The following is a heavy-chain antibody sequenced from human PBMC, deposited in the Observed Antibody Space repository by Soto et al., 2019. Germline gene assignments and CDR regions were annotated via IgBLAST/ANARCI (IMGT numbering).Heavy chain of an antibody. D-gene: IGHD6-13*01. V-gene: IGHV3-23*01. CDR1: GFTFTSYA. Sequence: GGSLRLSCVASGFTFTSYAMSWVRQAPGKGLEWVSGLNGIGDSTYYADSVKGRFTISRDNSKNTLSLQMNSLRAEDTAVYYCGKLRSPNVAAGFDSWGQGTLVTVSS. CDR3: GKLRSPNVAAGFDS. J-gene: IGHJ4*02. CDR2: LNGIGDST.